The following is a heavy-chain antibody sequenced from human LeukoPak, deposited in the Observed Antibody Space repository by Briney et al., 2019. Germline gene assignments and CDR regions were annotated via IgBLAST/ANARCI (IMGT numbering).Heavy chain of an antibody. CDR3: ARDRPNYYGPMDAFDI. CDR2: INAGNGNT. CDR1: GYTFTSYG. J-gene: IGHJ3*02. D-gene: IGHD3-10*01. Sequence: ASVKVSCKASGYTFTSYGISWVRQAPGQRLEWMGWINAGNGNTKYSQKFQGRVTITRDTSASTAYMELSSLRSEDTAVYYCARDRPNYYGPMDAFDIWGQGTMVTVSS. V-gene: IGHV1-3*01.